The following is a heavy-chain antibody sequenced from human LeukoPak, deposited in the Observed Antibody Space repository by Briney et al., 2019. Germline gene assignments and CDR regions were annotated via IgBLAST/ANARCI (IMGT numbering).Heavy chain of an antibody. Sequence: PGGSLRLSCAASGLPFRSYAMSWVRQAPGKGLEWVSAISGSGGSTYYADSVKGRFTISRDNSKNTLYLQMNSLRAEDTAVYYCVARPGGDYYDSSGYYFDYWGQGTLVTVSS. D-gene: IGHD3-22*01. V-gene: IGHV3-23*01. CDR2: ISGSGGST. CDR1: GLPFRSYA. CDR3: VARPGGDYYDSSGYYFDY. J-gene: IGHJ4*02.